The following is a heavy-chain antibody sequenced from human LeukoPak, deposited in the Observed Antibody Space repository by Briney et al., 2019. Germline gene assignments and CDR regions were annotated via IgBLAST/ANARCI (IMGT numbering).Heavy chain of an antibody. Sequence: GRSLRLSCAASGFTFSSYAMHWVRQAPGKGLEWVAIISSDGNNKYYADSVTGRFTISRDSSKNTLYLQMNSLRAEDTAVYSCAKYTSGTSYRGLDQWGHGTLVTVSS. CDR3: AKYTSGTSYRGLDQ. J-gene: IGHJ4*01. CDR1: GFTFSSYA. CDR2: ISSDGNNK. V-gene: IGHV3-30-3*02. D-gene: IGHD3-10*01.